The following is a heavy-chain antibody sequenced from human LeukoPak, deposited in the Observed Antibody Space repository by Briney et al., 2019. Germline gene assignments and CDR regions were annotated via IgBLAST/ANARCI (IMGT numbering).Heavy chain of an antibody. Sequence: GGSLRLSCAASGFTFSSSAMSWVRQAPGKGLEWVSAISNNGGYTYYADSVQGRFTISRDNSKSTLYLQMNSLRAEDTAVYYCASRTTDYGGNYWGQGTLVTVSS. V-gene: IGHV3-23*01. CDR3: ASRTTDYGGNY. J-gene: IGHJ4*02. CDR2: ISNNGGYT. CDR1: GFTFSSSA. D-gene: IGHD4-23*01.